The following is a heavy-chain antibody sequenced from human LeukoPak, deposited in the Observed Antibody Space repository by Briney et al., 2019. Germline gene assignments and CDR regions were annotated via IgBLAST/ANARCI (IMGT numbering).Heavy chain of an antibody. D-gene: IGHD2-2*01. CDR2: ISQSEST. Sequence: QSSQTLSLTCTVSGASISSGDYYWTWIRQPPGKGLEWIGYISQSESTYYNPSLKSRVTISVGRSKNQFSLKLSSVTAADTAVYYCTRHMPSSVAHYFDYWGQGTLVTVSS. J-gene: IGHJ4*02. V-gene: IGHV4-30-2*01. CDR1: GASISSGDYY. CDR3: TRHMPSSVAHYFDY.